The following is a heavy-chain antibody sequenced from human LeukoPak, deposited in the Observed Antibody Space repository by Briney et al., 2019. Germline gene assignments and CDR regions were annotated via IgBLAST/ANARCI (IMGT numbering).Heavy chain of an antibody. J-gene: IGHJ6*02. CDR1: GFTFSSYA. CDR3: ARDLSVRVVIIRDYYYYYGMDV. Sequence: GGSLRLSCAASGFTFSSYAMHWVRQAPGKGLEWVAVISYDGSNKYYADSEKGRFTISRDNSKNTLYLQMNSLRAEDTAVYYCARDLSVRVVIIRDYYYYYGMDVWGQGTTVTVSS. V-gene: IGHV3-30*04. CDR2: ISYDGSNK. D-gene: IGHD3-3*01.